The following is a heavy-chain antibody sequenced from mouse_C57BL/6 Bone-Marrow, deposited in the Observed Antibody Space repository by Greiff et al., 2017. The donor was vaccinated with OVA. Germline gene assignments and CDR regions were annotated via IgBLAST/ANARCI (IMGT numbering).Heavy chain of an antibody. J-gene: IGHJ2*01. CDR1: GYTFTDYY. CDR2: INPYNGGT. D-gene: IGHD2-3*01. CDR3: ARGRLLKENYFDY. Sequence: VQLQQSGPVLVKPGASVKMSCKASGYTFTDYYMNWVKQSHGKSLEWIGVINPYNGGTSYNQKFKGKATLTVDKSSSTAYMELNSLTSEDSAVYYCARGRLLKENYFDYWGQGTTLTVSS. V-gene: IGHV1-19*01.